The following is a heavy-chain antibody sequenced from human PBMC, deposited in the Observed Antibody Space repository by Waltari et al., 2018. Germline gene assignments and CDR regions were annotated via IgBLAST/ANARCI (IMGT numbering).Heavy chain of an antibody. CDR3: VRGGIWYDTSGHRFLFDY. D-gene: IGHD3-22*01. V-gene: IGHV1-2*06. J-gene: IGHJ4*02. CDR1: GYTFTGYY. CDR2: INPNSGGT. Sequence: QVQLVQSGAELKEPGASMKVSCKASGYTFTGYYMHWVRQAPGQGLEWMGRINPNSGGTNSAQKFQGRVTMTRDPSINTAYMELSRLRSDDTALYYCVRGGIWYDTSGHRFLFDYWGQGTLVTVSS.